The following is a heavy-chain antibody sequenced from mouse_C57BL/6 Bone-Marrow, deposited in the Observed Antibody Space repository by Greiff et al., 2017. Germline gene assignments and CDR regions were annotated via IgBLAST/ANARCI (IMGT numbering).Heavy chain of an antibody. CDR1: GYTFTSYW. V-gene: IGHV1-50*01. Sequence: QVQLKQPGAELVKPGASVKLSCKASGYTFTSYWMQWVKQRPGKGLEWIGEIDPSDSYTNYNQKFKGKATLTVDKSSSTAYMQLSSLTSEDSAVYYCARGGVYYDYDDWFAYWGQGTLVTVSA. CDR2: IDPSDSYT. J-gene: IGHJ3*01. CDR3: ARGGVYYDYDDWFAY. D-gene: IGHD2-4*01.